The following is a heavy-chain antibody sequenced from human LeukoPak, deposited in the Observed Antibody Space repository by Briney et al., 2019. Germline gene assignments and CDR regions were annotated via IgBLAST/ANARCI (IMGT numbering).Heavy chain of an antibody. J-gene: IGHJ4*02. CDR1: GGSFSGYY. D-gene: IGHD1-26*01. V-gene: IGHV4-34*01. CDR3: ARGELLPFDY. CDR2: INHSGST. Sequence: SETLSLTCAVYGGSFSGYYWSWIRQPPGKGLEWIGEINHSGSTIYNPSLKSRVTISVDTSKNQFSLKLSSVTAADTAVYYCARGELLPFDYWGQGTLVTVSS.